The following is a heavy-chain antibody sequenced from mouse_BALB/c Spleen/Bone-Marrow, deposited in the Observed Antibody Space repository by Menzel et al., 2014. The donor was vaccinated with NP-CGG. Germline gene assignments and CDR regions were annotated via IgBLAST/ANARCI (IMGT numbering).Heavy chain of an antibody. Sequence: LVKTGASVKISCKASDYSFTDYYMHWVKQTHGKSLEWIGYISCYNGATSYNQKFKGKATFTVDTSSSTAYMQFNSLTSEDSAVYYCARSEGIYYYGSSYALDYWGQGTSVTGSS. J-gene: IGHJ4*01. CDR1: DYSFTDYY. D-gene: IGHD1-1*01. CDR3: ARSEGIYYYGSSYALDY. CDR2: ISCYNGAT. V-gene: IGHV1S34*01.